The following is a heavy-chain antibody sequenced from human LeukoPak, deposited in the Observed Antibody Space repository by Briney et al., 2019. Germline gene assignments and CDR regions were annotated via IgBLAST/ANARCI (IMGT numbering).Heavy chain of an antibody. V-gene: IGHV3-11*01. CDR3: ARRAGAYSHPYDY. J-gene: IGHJ4*02. CDR1: GFTFSDYY. Sequence: GGSLRLSCAASGFTFSDYYMSWIRQAPGKGLEWVSYISSSGTDISYADSVKGRFTISRDNSKNTLYLQMNSLRAEDTAVYYCARRAGAYSHPYDYWGQGTLVTVSS. D-gene: IGHD4/OR15-4a*01. CDR2: ISSSGTDI.